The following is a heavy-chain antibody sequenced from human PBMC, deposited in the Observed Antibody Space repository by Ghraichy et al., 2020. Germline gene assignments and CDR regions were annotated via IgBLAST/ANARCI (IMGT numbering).Heavy chain of an antibody. CDR2: IRYDGSNK. J-gene: IGHJ3*02. D-gene: IGHD2-21*01. CDR1: GFTFSSYG. Sequence: GGSLRLSCAASGFTFSSYGMHWVRQAPGKGLEWVAFIRYDGSNKYYVDSVKGRFTISRDTSKNTLYLQMNSLRAEDTAVYYCVKVRNIVVVSGTPNDASDIWGQGTLVTVSS. V-gene: IGHV3-30*02. CDR3: VKVRNIVVVSGTPNDASDI.